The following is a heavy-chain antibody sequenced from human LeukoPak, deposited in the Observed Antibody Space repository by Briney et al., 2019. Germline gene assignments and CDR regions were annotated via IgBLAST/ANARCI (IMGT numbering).Heavy chain of an antibody. CDR3: ARDYGSGTEYYYYMDV. Sequence: GGPLRLPCAACGFTFSSYAMHWVRQAPGEGLEYVSAISSNGGSTYYANSVRGRFTISRDNSKNTLYLQMGRLRAEDMAVYYCARDYGSGTEYYYYMDVWGKGTTVTISS. CDR1: GFTFSSYA. D-gene: IGHD3-10*01. V-gene: IGHV3-64*01. CDR2: ISSNGGST. J-gene: IGHJ6*03.